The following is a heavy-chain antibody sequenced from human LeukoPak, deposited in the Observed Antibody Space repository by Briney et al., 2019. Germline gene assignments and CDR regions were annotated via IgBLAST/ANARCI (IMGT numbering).Heavy chain of an antibody. D-gene: IGHD4-17*01. Sequence: ASVKVSCKVSGYTLTELSMHWVRQAPGQGLEWMGWIDPNSGDTNYAQKFQGRVTMTRDTSISTAYMEVSRLTSDDTAVYYCAREFMTTVTLDVWGEGTTVTVSS. CDR2: IDPNSGDT. CDR3: AREFMTTVTLDV. CDR1: GYTLTELS. J-gene: IGHJ6*04. V-gene: IGHV1-2*02.